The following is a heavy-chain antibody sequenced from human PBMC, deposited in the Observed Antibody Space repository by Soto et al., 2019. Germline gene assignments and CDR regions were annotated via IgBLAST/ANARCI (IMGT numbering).Heavy chain of an antibody. D-gene: IGHD6-6*01. V-gene: IGHV1-69*06. Sequence: SVKVSCKASGGTFSSYAISWVRQAPGQGLEWMGGIIPIFGTANYAQKFQGRVTITADKSTSTAYMELSSLRSEDTAVYYCARAQTPYSSSPGGYNWFDPWGQGTLVTVSS. CDR1: GGTFSSYA. J-gene: IGHJ5*02. CDR2: IIPIFGTA. CDR3: ARAQTPYSSSPGGYNWFDP.